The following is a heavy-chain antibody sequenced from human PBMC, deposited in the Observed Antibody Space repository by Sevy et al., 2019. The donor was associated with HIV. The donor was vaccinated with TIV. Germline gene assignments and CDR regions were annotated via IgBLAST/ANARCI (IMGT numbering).Heavy chain of an antibody. V-gene: IGHV3-48*03. J-gene: IGHJ4*02. Sequence: GGSLRLSCAASKFSFSSYEMNWVRQAPGKGLEWVSSISSSGSTKYYADSVKGRFTISRDNAKNSLYLQMNSLRAEDTAVYYYASPPFAGGDLLDWGQGTLVTVSS. CDR3: ASPPFAGGDLLD. D-gene: IGHD2-21*01. CDR1: KFSFSSYE. CDR2: ISSSGSTK.